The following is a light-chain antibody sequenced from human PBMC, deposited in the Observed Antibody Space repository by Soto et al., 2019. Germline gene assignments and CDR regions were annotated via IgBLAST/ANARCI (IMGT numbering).Light chain of an antibody. J-gene: IGKJ2*01. Sequence: DIQMTQSPSSLSASVGDRVTITCRASQSIGSYLNWYQQKPGKAPKLLIHSATILQGGVPSRFSGSESGTDFTLTNTNLQPGDVATYFCQQSDTAPHFGQGTKLVIK. CDR1: QSIGSY. V-gene: IGKV1-39*01. CDR3: QQSDTAPH. CDR2: SAT.